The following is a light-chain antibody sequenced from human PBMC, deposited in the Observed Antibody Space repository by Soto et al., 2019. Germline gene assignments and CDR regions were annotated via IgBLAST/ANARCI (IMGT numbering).Light chain of an antibody. CDR1: QSVTSN. CDR3: KQYNLGPGT. V-gene: IGKV3-15*01. J-gene: IGKJ1*01. CDR2: GAS. Sequence: EIVMTQSPATLSVSPGERATLSCRASQSVTSNLAWYQQKPGQAPRLLIYGASTRATGIPARFSGSGSGTDSPPTIRRLQSKDFEFYSCKQYNLGPGTFGKGTK.